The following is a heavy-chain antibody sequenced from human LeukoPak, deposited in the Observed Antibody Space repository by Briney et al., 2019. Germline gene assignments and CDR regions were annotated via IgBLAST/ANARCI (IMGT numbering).Heavy chain of an antibody. J-gene: IGHJ4*02. V-gene: IGHV4-38-2*01. Sequence: PETLSLTSDVSEFPISSGYYWGWFRQPPGQGREWFGIPYHSGTPHYNPYLKSRAPIFLATSKSQLSLKLHSLPATDPAMYFCAIRILPLKDDTWGFVGDYWGQGVLVTVSS. CDR1: EFPISSGYY. CDR3: AIRILPLKDDTWGFVGDY. D-gene: IGHD2-15*01. CDR2: PYHSGTP.